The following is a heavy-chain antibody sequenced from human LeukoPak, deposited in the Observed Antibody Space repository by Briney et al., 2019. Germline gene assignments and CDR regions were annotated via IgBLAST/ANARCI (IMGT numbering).Heavy chain of an antibody. CDR3: ARGPATFVWFDP. D-gene: IGHD5-24*01. V-gene: IGHV1-8*03. J-gene: IGHJ5*02. CDR1: GYTFTSYD. CDR2: MNPNSGNT. Sequence: ASVKVSCKASGYTFTSYDMNWVRQAPGQGLEWMGWMNPNSGNTGYAQKFQGRVTITRNTSISTAYMELSSLRSEDTAVYYCARGPATFVWFDPWGQGTLVTVCS.